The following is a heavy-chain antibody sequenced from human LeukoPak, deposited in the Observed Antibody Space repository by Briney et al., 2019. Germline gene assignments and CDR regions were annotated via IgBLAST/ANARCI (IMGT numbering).Heavy chain of an antibody. J-gene: IGHJ4*02. Sequence: PSETLSLTCTVSGGSISGYYWSWIRQPPGKGLEWIGYIYYSGSTNYNPSLKSRVTISVDTSKNQFSLKLSSVTAADTAVYYCARDRSGYSYGWIDYWGQGTLVTVSS. CDR2: IYYSGST. CDR1: GGSISGYY. V-gene: IGHV4-59*01. D-gene: IGHD5-18*01. CDR3: ARDRSGYSYGWIDY.